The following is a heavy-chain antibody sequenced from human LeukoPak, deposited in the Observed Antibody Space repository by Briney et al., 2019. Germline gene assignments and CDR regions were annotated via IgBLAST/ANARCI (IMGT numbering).Heavy chain of an antibody. D-gene: IGHD2-15*01. CDR3: ARELPFDY. Sequence: PGGSLRLSCAASGFTFEDYTMHWVRQVPGKGLEWVSVIGWDSDSKYYLEPVKGRFTISRDNSKNSLYLQMNSLRAEDTAVYYCARELPFDYWGQGTLVTVSS. J-gene: IGHJ4*02. V-gene: IGHV3-43*01. CDR2: IGWDSDSK. CDR1: GFTFEDYT.